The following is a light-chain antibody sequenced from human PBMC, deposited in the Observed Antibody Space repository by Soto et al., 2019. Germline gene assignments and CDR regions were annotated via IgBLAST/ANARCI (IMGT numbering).Light chain of an antibody. J-gene: IGKJ1*01. Sequence: EVVMTQSPATLSVSPGERATLSCRASQSVGTNLAWYQQKPGQAPRLLIYGASTRATGIPVRFSGSGSGTEFTLTISSLQSEDSAVYYCQQYIKWPRTFGQGTKVDIK. V-gene: IGKV3-15*01. CDR2: GAS. CDR3: QQYIKWPRT. CDR1: QSVGTN.